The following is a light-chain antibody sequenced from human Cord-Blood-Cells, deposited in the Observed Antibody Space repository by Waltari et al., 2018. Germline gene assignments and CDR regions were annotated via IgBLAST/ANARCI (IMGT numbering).Light chain of an antibody. CDR3: QQYYSTPIT. Sequence: DIQMTQSPSSLSASVGDRVTITCRASQGISNSLAWYQQKPGKAPKLLLYAASRLESGVPTRFSGSGSGTDYTLTISSLQPEDFATYYCQQYYSTPITFGQGTRLEIK. CDR1: QGISNS. V-gene: IGKV1-NL1*01. J-gene: IGKJ5*01. CDR2: AAS.